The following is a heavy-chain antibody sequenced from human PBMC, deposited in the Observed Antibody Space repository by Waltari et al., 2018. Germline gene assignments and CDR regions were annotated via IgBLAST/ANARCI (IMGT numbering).Heavy chain of an antibody. Sequence: QVQLVQSGAEVKKPGASVKVSCKASGYTFTSYDINWVRQATGQGLEWMGWRNPNSGNTGYAQKFQCRVTMTRNTSISTAYMELSSLRSEDTAVYYCARGGGMGSGSYAYYFDYWGQGTLVTVSS. CDR2: RNPNSGNT. CDR1: GYTFTSYD. D-gene: IGHD3-10*01. V-gene: IGHV1-8*01. CDR3: ARGGGMGSGSYAYYFDY. J-gene: IGHJ4*02.